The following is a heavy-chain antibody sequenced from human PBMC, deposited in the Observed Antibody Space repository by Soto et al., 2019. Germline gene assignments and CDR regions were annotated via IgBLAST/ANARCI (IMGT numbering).Heavy chain of an antibody. Sequence: QAQLVESGGGVVQPGRSLRLSCAASGFTFSNYGMHWVRQAPGKGLDWVAAISYDGNNKYYADSVKGRFSISRDDSKNTLYLQMNSLRPEDTAMYYCARLMYSFDSNGFSIDYWGQGTLVTVSS. CDR3: ARLMYSFDSNGFSIDY. V-gene: IGHV3-30*03. CDR2: ISYDGNNK. D-gene: IGHD3-22*01. CDR1: GFTFSNYG. J-gene: IGHJ4*02.